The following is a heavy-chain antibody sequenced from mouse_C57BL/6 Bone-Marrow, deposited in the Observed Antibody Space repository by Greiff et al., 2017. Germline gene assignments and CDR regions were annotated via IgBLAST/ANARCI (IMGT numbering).Heavy chain of an antibody. CDR3: ARYALWYYGSSDYFDY. J-gene: IGHJ2*01. CDR2: IRNKANGYTT. Sequence: EVKLVESGGGLVQPGGSLSLSCAASGFTFTDYYMSWVRPPPGKALEWLGFIRNKANGYTTEYSASVKGRFTISRDNSQSILYLQMNALRAEDSATYYCARYALWYYGSSDYFDYWGQGTTLTVSS. V-gene: IGHV7-3*01. CDR1: GFTFTDYY. D-gene: IGHD1-1*01.